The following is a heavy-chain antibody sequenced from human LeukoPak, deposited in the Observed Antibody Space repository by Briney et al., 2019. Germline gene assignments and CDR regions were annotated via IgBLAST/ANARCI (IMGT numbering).Heavy chain of an antibody. D-gene: IGHD3-10*01. V-gene: IGHV4-34*01. CDR1: GGSFSGYY. Sequence: PSETLSLTCAVYGGSFSGYYWSWIRQPPGKGPEWIGEINHSGSTNYNPSLKSRVTISVDTSKNQFSLKLSSVTAADTAVYYCARGRGFTMVRGFYFDYWGQGTLVTVSS. CDR2: INHSGST. CDR3: ARGRGFTMVRGFYFDY. J-gene: IGHJ4*02.